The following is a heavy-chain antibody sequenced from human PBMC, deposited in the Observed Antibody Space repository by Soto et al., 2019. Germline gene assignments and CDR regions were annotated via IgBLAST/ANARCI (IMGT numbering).Heavy chain of an antibody. J-gene: IGHJ6*02. Sequence: EVQLVESGGGLVKPGGSLRLSCISSGFTFRTYTMNWVRQAPGKGLEWVSGIRGFSPYTFYAESVKGRFTSSRDNAKNSLYQQMNSLRAEETAAYYCARDRGYDAHDYYYNAMDVWGQGTTGTVSS. CDR3: ARDRGYDAHDYYYNAMDV. CDR1: GFTFRTYT. CDR2: IRGFSPYT. D-gene: IGHD2-15*01. V-gene: IGHV3-21*01.